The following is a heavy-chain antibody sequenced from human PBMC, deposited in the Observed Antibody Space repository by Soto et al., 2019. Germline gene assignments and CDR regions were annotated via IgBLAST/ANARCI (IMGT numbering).Heavy chain of an antibody. CDR3: AKRPLSIFTHDY. D-gene: IGHD3-9*01. J-gene: IGHJ4*02. V-gene: IGHV3-23*01. CDR1: GFTFSNYV. CDR2: ISGSGGST. Sequence: GGSLRLSCVASGFTFSNYVMTWVRQAPGKGLEWVSVISGSGGSTYYTDSVKGRFTISRDNSKSTLFLQMNSLRAEDTAEYYCAKRPLSIFTHDYWGQGTLVTVSS.